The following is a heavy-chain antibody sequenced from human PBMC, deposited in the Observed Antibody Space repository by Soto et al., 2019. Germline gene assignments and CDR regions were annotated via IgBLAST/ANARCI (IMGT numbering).Heavy chain of an antibody. V-gene: IGHV3-33*01. CDR1: GFTFSSYG. J-gene: IGHJ6*02. Sequence: QVQLVESGGGVVQPGRSLRLSCAASGFTFSSYGMHWVRQAPGKGLEWVAVIWYDGSNKYYADSVKGRFTISRDNSKNTLYLEMNSLRAEDTAVYYGAGGGVWFGELSYYGMDVLVQETTVTVSS. CDR3: AGGGVWFGELSYYGMDV. CDR2: IWYDGSNK. D-gene: IGHD3-10*01.